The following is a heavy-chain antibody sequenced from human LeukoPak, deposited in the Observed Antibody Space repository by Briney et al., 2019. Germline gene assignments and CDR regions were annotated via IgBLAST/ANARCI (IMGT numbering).Heavy chain of an antibody. CDR1: GGSISSSSYY. V-gene: IGHV4-39*07. Sequence: SETLSLTCTVSGGSISSSSYYWGWIRQPPGKGLEWIGSIYYSGSTNYNPSLKSRVTISVDTSKNQFSLKLSSVTAADTAVYYCARGGYYYGSGSYSWFDPWGQGTLVTVSS. CDR2: IYYSGST. J-gene: IGHJ5*02. D-gene: IGHD3-10*01. CDR3: ARGGYYYGSGSYSWFDP.